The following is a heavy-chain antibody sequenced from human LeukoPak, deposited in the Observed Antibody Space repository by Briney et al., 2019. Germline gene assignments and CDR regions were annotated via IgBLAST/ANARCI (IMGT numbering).Heavy chain of an antibody. J-gene: IGHJ4*02. CDR3: ARKGYYFDY. Sequence: PGGSLRLSCAASGFTFSSYDMNWVRQAPGMGLEWVSRIRGGGGTTYYADSVKGRFTLSRDNTKNTLYLQMNSLRAEDTAVYYCARKGYYFDYWGQGTLVTVSS. V-gene: IGHV3-23*01. CDR1: GFTFSSYD. CDR2: IRGGGGTT.